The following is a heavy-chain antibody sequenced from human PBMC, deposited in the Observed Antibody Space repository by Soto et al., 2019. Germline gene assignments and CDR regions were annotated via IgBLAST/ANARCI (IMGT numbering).Heavy chain of an antibody. CDR1: GGTFSSYA. Sequence: QVQLVQSGAEVKKPGSSVKVSCKASGGTFSSYAISWVRQAPGQGLEWMGGIIPLFGTANYAQKFQGRVTITADESTSTAYMELSSLRSEDTAVYYCASVPDYGDLEYFQHWGQGTLVTVSS. D-gene: IGHD4-17*01. V-gene: IGHV1-69*01. J-gene: IGHJ1*01. CDR2: IIPLFGTA. CDR3: ASVPDYGDLEYFQH.